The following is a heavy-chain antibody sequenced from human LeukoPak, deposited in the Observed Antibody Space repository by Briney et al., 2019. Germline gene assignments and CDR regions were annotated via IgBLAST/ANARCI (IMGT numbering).Heavy chain of an antibody. CDR2: INHSGST. J-gene: IGHJ5*02. V-gene: IGHV4-34*01. CDR1: GGSFSDYY. D-gene: IGHD3-10*01. Sequence: TSETLSLTCAVYGGSFSDYYWSWIRQPPGKGLEWIGEINHSGSTNYNPSLKSRVTISVDTSKNQFSLKLSSVTAADTAVYYCARRGAYYYAPNWFDPWGQGTLVTVSS. CDR3: ARRGAYYYAPNWFDP.